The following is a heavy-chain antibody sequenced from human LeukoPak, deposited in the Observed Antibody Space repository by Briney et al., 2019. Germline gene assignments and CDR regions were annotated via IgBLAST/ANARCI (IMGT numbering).Heavy chain of an antibody. V-gene: IGHV3-66*01. CDR2: IYGVGST. J-gene: IGHJ3*02. CDR3: ARVMLLWFGESLAFDI. CDR1: GFTVSSSY. D-gene: IGHD3-10*01. Sequence: GGSLRLSCAASGFTVSSSYLSWVRQAPGKGLEWVSVIYGVGSTYYADSVKGRFTISRDNAKNSLYLQMNSLRAEDTAVYYCARVMLLWFGESLAFDIWGQGTMVTVSS.